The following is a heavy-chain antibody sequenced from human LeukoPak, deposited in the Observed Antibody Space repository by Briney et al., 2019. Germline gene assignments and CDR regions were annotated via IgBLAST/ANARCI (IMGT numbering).Heavy chain of an antibody. CDR1: GLTFSSYG. CDR2: IWYDGSNK. D-gene: IGHD1-1*01. J-gene: IGHJ4*02. V-gene: IGHV3-33*01. CDR3: ARDLRRGTFDY. Sequence: GRSLRLSCAASGLTFSSYGMHWVRQAPGNGLEWVAVIWYDGSNKYYADSVKGRFTISRDNSKNTLYLQMNSLRAEDTAVYYCARDLRRGTFDYWGKGTLVTVSS.